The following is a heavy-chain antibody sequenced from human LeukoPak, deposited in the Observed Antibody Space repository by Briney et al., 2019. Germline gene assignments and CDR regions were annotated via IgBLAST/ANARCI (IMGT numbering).Heavy chain of an antibody. CDR2: ISYDGSNK. J-gene: IGHJ4*02. CDR1: AFTFSTYA. V-gene: IGHV3-30-3*01. CDR3: ARDLVGYDGNSVELEGADY. D-gene: IGHD4-23*01. Sequence: PGRSLRLSCAASAFTFSTYAMHWVRQAPGKGLEWVAVISYDGSNKYYADSVKGRFTISRDNSKNTLYLQMNSLRAEDTAVYYCARDLVGYDGNSVELEGADYWGQGTLVTVSS.